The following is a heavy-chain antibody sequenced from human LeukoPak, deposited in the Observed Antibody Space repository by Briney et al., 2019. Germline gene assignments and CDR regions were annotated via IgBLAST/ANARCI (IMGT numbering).Heavy chain of an antibody. CDR3: ARGGYSYAYYFDY. CDR1: GFTFSSYS. V-gene: IGHV3-21*01. J-gene: IGHJ4*02. CDR2: ISSSSSYI. D-gene: IGHD5-18*01. Sequence: PGGSLRLSCAASGFTFSSYSMNWVRQAPGKGLEWVSSISSSSSYIYYADSVKGRFTISRDNAKNSLYLQMNSLRAEDTAVYYCARGGYSYAYYFDYWGQGTLVTVSS.